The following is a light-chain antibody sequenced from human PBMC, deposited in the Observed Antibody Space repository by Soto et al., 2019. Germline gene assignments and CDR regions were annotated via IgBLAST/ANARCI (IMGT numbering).Light chain of an antibody. CDR2: AND. CDR3: AVWDDNLKGF. J-gene: IGLJ2*01. Sequence: QSVLTQPPSMSGTPGQRVTISCSGSRSNIGGNAVTWYQQVPGTAPKLLIYANDQRPSGVSDRFSGSKSATSASLAISGLQSEDEADYYCAVWDDNLKGFFGGGTKLTVL. V-gene: IGLV1-44*01. CDR1: RSNIGGNA.